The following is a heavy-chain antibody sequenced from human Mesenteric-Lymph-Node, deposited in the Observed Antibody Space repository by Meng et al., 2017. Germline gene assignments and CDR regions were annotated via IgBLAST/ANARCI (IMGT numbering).Heavy chain of an antibody. CDR2: ISDYNGNT. CDR1: GYTFTSYG. J-gene: IGHJ4*02. V-gene: IGHV1-18*01. D-gene: IGHD1-26*01. CDR3: ARDGVGATPFGY. Sequence: QVQLTESGAEVKKPGPTVTVTCKASGYTFTSYGISWVRQAPGQGLEWMGCISDYNGNTNYAQKLQGRVTMTTDTSTSTAYIELRSLRSDDTAVYYCARDGVGATPFGYWGQGTLVTVSS.